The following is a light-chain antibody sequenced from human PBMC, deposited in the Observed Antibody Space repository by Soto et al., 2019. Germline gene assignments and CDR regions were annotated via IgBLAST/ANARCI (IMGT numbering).Light chain of an antibody. J-gene: IGKJ3*01. CDR2: GAS. CDR1: QSVSTN. Sequence: ETVMTQSPATLSVSPGERATLSCRASQSVSTNLAWYQQRPGQSPRLLIYGASTRATGIPARFSGSGSWTEFTLTISSLQSEDFAVYYCQQYNKWLLFTFGPGTRVDIK. V-gene: IGKV3-15*01. CDR3: QQYNKWLLFT.